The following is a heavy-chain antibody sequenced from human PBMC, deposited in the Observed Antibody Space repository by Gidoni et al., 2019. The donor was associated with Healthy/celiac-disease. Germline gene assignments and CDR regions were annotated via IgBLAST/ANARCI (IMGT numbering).Heavy chain of an antibody. V-gene: IGHV1-2*02. D-gene: IGHD3-10*01. J-gene: IGHJ4*02. CDR3: AREAPGTYYFDY. CDR2: INPNSGGT. Sequence: QVQLVQSGAEVKKPGASVKVSCKASGYTFTGYYMHWVRQAPGQGLEWMGWINPNSGGTNDAQKFQGRVTMTRDTSISTAYMELSRLRSDDTAVYYCAREAPGTYYFDYWGQGTLVTVSS. CDR1: GYTFTGYY.